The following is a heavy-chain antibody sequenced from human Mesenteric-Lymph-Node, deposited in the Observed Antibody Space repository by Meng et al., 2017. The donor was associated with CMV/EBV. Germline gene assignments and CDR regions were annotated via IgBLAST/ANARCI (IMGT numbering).Heavy chain of an antibody. CDR2: IYHSGST. D-gene: IGHD3-10*01. Sequence: SETLSLTCTVSGYSISSGYYWGWIRQPPGKGLEWIGSIYHSGSTYYNPSLKSRVTISVDTSKNQFSLKLSSVTAADTAVYYCARDRGLGGMDVWGQGTTVTVSS. CDR1: GYSISSGYY. CDR3: ARDRGLGGMDV. V-gene: IGHV4-38-2*02. J-gene: IGHJ6*02.